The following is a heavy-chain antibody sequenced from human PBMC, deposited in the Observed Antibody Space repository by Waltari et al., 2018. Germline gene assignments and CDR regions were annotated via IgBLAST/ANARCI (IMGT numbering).Heavy chain of an antibody. Sequence: QLQLQESGPGLVKPSETLSLTCTVSGGSISSSSSYWGWIRHPPGKGLEWIGSIYYSGSTYYNPSLKSRVTISVDTSKNQFSLKLSSVTAADTAVYYCATVRPYSSSSGGAIDYWGQGTLVTVSS. CDR3: ATVRPYSSSSGGAIDY. V-gene: IGHV4-39*07. D-gene: IGHD6-6*01. CDR1: GGSISSSSSY. J-gene: IGHJ4*02. CDR2: IYYSGST.